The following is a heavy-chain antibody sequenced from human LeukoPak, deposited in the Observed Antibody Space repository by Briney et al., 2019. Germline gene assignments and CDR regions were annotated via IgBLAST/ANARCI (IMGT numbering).Heavy chain of an antibody. CDR1: GFTFSSYG. D-gene: IGHD3-10*01. CDR3: ARVAMVRGPIDY. J-gene: IGHJ4*02. Sequence: GGSLRLSCAASGFTFSSYGMHWVRQAPGKGLEWVAFIRYDGSNKYYADSVKGRFTISRDNSKNTLYLQMNSLRAEDTAVYYCARVAMVRGPIDYWGQGTLVTVSS. V-gene: IGHV3-30*02. CDR2: IRYDGSNK.